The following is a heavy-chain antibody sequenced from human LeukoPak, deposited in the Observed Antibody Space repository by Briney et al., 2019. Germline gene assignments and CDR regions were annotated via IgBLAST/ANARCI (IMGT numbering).Heavy chain of an antibody. CDR3: ATEGQYYDSSGYPTWTFDS. V-gene: IGHV3-66*02. CDR1: GFTVSSSY. J-gene: IGHJ4*02. D-gene: IGHD3-22*01. Sequence: PGWSLTLSCAASGFTVSSSYMSWVRQAPGKGLEWVSVIYSGGSTYYPHSVKGRFTISRDSSKNTLYLQMSSLRAEDTAVYYCATEGQYYDSSGYPTWTFDSWGQGTLVTVSS. CDR2: IYSGGST.